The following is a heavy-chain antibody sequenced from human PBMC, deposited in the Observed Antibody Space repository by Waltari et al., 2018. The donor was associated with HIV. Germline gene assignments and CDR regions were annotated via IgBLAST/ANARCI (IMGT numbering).Heavy chain of an antibody. CDR2: VFHSGST. V-gene: IGHV4-38-2*01. CDR3: ARQPAPDSTWFQIYFDY. Sequence: QVQLQESGPGLVKPSDTLSLTCAVSDFSISSGHYWGWIRQSPGKGLEWIGSVFHSGSTFYTPSFKSRVSISVYTSKNQFSLKLTSVTAADTAVYYCARQPAPDSTWFQIYFDYWGQGTVVTVSS. D-gene: IGHD6-13*01. CDR1: DFSISSGHY. J-gene: IGHJ4*02.